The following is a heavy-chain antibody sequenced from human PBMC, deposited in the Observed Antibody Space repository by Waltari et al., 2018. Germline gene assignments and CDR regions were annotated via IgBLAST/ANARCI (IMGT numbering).Heavy chain of an antibody. CDR2: VTSDDKT. CDR3: ARDKGVEPTTRFDY. J-gene: IGHJ4*02. CDR1: ALSGSPDD. V-gene: IGHV3-53*01. D-gene: IGHD1-26*01. Sequence: EVQLVESGGGLIQPGGAMRLSCAACALSGSPDDRSWGRQAPGKGLEWLSIVTSDDKTYYADSVKGRFTISRDNSKNTLYLEMSSLTAEDTAVYYCARDKGVEPTTRFDYWGQGTLVTVSS.